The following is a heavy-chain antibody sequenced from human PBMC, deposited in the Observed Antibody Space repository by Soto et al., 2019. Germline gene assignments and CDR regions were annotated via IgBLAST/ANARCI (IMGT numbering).Heavy chain of an antibody. CDR1: GFSFSSYA. Sequence: EVQLLESGGGLVQPGGSLRLSSAASGFSFSSYAMVWVRQAPGKGLQWVSVISARGGRFSFADSVKGRFSISRDNSKSVLSGEMNSLRAEGTARYFWAKGSGEYCAGVGNWGQGTRVLVSS. CDR2: ISARGGRF. J-gene: IGHJ4*02. D-gene: IGHD2-21*01. CDR3: AKGSGEYCAGVGN. V-gene: IGHV3-23*01.